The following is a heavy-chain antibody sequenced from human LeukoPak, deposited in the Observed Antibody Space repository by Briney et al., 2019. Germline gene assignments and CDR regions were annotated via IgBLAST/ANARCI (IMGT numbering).Heavy chain of an antibody. Sequence: SVKVSCKASGFTFTNSAIQWVRQARGQRLEWIGWIVVGSGTTNYAQKFQERVTITRDMSTTTVYMELSSLRSEDTAVYYCARGSPPRRNYDSRGYYSYYFDYWGQGTLVTVSS. V-gene: IGHV1-58*02. CDR3: ARGSPPRRNYDSRGYYSYYFDY. CDR1: GFTFTNSA. J-gene: IGHJ4*02. D-gene: IGHD3-22*01. CDR2: IVVGSGTT.